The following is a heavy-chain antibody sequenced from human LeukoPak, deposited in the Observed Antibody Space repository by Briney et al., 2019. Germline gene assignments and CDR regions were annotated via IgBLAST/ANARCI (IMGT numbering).Heavy chain of an antibody. J-gene: IGHJ4*02. CDR1: GFTFSTYA. V-gene: IGHV3-30-3*01. Sequence: GGSLRLSCAASGFTFSTYAMTWVRQAPGKGLEWVALILYDGSNKYYADSVKGRFTISRDNSENTLYLQMNGLRVEDTAVYCCARDRGYTYGHPLDYWGQGTLVTVSS. D-gene: IGHD5-18*01. CDR2: ILYDGSNK. CDR3: ARDRGYTYGHPLDY.